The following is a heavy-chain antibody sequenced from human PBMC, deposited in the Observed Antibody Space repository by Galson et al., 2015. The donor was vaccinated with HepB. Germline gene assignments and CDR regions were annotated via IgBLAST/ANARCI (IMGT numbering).Heavy chain of an antibody. D-gene: IGHD3-10*01. CDR2: ISSSSSYI. CDR3: ARDVLLWFGDSPGNGMDV. J-gene: IGHJ6*02. CDR1: GFTFSSYS. V-gene: IGHV3-21*01. Sequence: SLRLSCAASGFTFSSYSMNWVRQAPGKGLEWVSSISSSSSYIYYADSVKGRFTISRGNAKNSLYLQMNSLRAEDTAVYYCARDVLLWFGDSPGNGMDVWGQRPRSPSP.